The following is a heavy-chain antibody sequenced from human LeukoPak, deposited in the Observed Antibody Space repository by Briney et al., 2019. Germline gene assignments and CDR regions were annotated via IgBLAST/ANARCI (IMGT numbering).Heavy chain of an antibody. CDR1: GFTFSSYS. CDR3: AREVVVVVAATRGGDDAFDI. J-gene: IGHJ3*02. D-gene: IGHD2-15*01. Sequence: GGSLRLSCAASGFTFSSYSMNWVRQAPGKGLEWVSSISSSSSYIYYADSVKGRFTISRDNAKNSLYLQMNSLRAEDTAVYYCAREVVVVVAATRGGDDAFDIWGQGTMVTVSS. V-gene: IGHV3-21*01. CDR2: ISSSSSYI.